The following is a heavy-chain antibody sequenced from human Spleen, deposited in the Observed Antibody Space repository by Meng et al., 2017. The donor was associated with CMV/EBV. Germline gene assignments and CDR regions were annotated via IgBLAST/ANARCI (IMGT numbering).Heavy chain of an antibody. CDR3: ARDRYYYGMDV. CDR1: GFTVSDNY. Sequence: GESLKISCAASGFTVSDNYMSWVRQAPGKGLEWVSVIYSGGSTYYADFVEGRFTISRDNSKNTLYLQMNSLRAEDTAVYYCARDRYYYGMDVWGQGTTVTVSS. V-gene: IGHV3-53*01. CDR2: IYSGGST. J-gene: IGHJ6*02.